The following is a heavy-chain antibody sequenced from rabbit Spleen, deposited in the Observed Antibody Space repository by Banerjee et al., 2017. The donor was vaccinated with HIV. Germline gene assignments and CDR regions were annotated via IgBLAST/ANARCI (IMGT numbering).Heavy chain of an antibody. J-gene: IGHJ4*01. Sequence: QEQLEESGGDLVKPEGSLTLTCTASGFDLSSGYWMCWVRQAPGKGLELIGCIGTSSGTTWYATWANGRFTISKTSSTTVTLQMTSLTAADTATYFCARGGGLWGQGTLVTVS. CDR2: IGTSSGTT. CDR3: ARGGGL. V-gene: IGHV1S45*01. CDR1: GFDLSSGYW.